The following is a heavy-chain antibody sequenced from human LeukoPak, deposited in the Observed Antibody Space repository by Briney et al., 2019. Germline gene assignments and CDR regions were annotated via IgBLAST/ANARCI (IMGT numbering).Heavy chain of an antibody. CDR1: GYTFTCYY. Sequence: ASVKVSCKASGYTFTCYYMHWVRQAPGQGLEWMGWINPNSGGTNYAQKFQGRVTMTRDTSISTAYMELSRLRSDDTAVYYCAREGIVVVPAGFDPWGQGTLVTVSS. CDR2: INPNSGGT. D-gene: IGHD2-2*01. V-gene: IGHV1-2*02. CDR3: AREGIVVVPAGFDP. J-gene: IGHJ5*02.